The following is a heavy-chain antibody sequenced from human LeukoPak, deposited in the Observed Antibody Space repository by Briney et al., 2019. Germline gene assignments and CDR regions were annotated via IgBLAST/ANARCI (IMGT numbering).Heavy chain of an antibody. CDR2: ISGSGGST. J-gene: IGHJ6*03. D-gene: IGHD2-15*01. Sequence: GGSLRLSCAASGFTFSSYAMSWVRQAPGKGLEWVSAISGSGGSTYYADSVKGRFTISRDNSKNTLYLQMNSLRAEDTAVYYCAKVSIPLPHPPYYMDVWGKGTTVTVSS. CDR3: AKVSIPLPHPPYYMDV. V-gene: IGHV3-23*01. CDR1: GFTFSSYA.